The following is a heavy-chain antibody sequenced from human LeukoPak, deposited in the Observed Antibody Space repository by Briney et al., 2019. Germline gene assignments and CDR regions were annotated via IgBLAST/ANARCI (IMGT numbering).Heavy chain of an antibody. CDR2: IYYSGST. Sequence: SETLSLTCTVSGGSISSSSYYWGWTRQPPGKGLEWIGSIYYSGSTYYNPSLKSRVTISVDTSKNQFSLKLSSVTAADTAVYYCARRHFYSSSDYWGQGTLVTVSS. CDR3: ARRHFYSSSDY. D-gene: IGHD6-6*01. V-gene: IGHV4-39*01. CDR1: GGSISSSSYY. J-gene: IGHJ4*02.